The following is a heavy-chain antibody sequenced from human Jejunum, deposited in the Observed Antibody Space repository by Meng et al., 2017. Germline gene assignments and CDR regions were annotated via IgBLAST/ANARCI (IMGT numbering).Heavy chain of an antibody. CDR3: ARGSGHTGFDF. CDR2: VYPADSDA. CDR1: GYSFVVYW. J-gene: IGHJ4*02. Sequence: GESLKISCKTSGYSFVVYWIGWVRQMPGKGLEWMGIVYPADSDARYSPSFQGQVTISVDKSASTAFLQWSSLKASDTAIYYCARGSGHTGFDFWGQGTLVTGAS. D-gene: IGHD2-15*01. V-gene: IGHV5-51*01.